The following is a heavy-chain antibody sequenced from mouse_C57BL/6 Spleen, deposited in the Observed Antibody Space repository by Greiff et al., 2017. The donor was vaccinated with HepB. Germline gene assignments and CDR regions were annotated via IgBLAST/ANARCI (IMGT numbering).Heavy chain of an antibody. Sequence: QVHVKQSGAELVKPGASVKISCKASGYAFSSYWMNWVKQRPGKGLEWIGQIYPGDGDTNYNGKFKGKATLTADKSSSTAYMQLSSLTSEDSAVYFCARGGDYARFAYWGQGTLVTVSA. CDR3: ARGGDYARFAY. CDR2: IYPGDGDT. CDR1: GYAFSSYW. D-gene: IGHD2-4*01. J-gene: IGHJ3*01. V-gene: IGHV1-80*01.